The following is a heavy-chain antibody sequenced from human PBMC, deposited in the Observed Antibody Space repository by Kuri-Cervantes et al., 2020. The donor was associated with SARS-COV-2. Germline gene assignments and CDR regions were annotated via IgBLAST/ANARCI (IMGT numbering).Heavy chain of an antibody. J-gene: IGHJ4*02. CDR1: GFTFSSYG. CDR3: ALGPRFLEWLFPFDY. V-gene: IGHV3-30*03. Sequence: GGSLRLSCAASGFTFSSYGMHWVRQAPGKGLEWVAGILYDGSNKYYADSVKGRFTISRDNSKNTLYLQMNSLRAEDTAVYYCALGPRFLEWLFPFDYGGQGTLVTVSS. CDR2: ILYDGSNK. D-gene: IGHD3-3*01.